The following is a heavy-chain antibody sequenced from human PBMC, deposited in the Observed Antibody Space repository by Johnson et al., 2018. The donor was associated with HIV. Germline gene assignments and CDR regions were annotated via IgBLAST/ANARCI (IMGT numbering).Heavy chain of an antibody. D-gene: IGHD6-19*01. Sequence: QVQLVESGGGLVKPGGSLRLSCAASGFTFSDYYMSWIRQAPGKGLEWVSYISSSGSTIYYADSVKVRFTISRDNAKYSLYLQMNILRAEDTAVYYCARDQGGVRISGHPNAFDIWGQGTMVTVSS. V-gene: IGHV3-11*04. CDR3: ARDQGGVRISGHPNAFDI. CDR1: GFTFSDYY. CDR2: ISSSGSTI. J-gene: IGHJ3*02.